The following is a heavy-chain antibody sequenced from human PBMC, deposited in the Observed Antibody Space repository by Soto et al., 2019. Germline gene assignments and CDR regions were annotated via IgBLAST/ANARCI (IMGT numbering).Heavy chain of an antibody. V-gene: IGHV5-51*01. CDR3: ARRSGSYPSSRLDV. CDR2: IYPGDSDT. D-gene: IGHD1-26*01. J-gene: IGHJ6*04. CDR1: GYSFIRYW. Sequence: EYLMISCKGSGYSFIRYWIGWVRQLPAKGLEGMGIIYPGDSDTSYIPSFQGQVTISDDKSISTAYLQWSSLKASDTAGYYCARRSGSYPSSRLDVWGKGTRVASPQ.